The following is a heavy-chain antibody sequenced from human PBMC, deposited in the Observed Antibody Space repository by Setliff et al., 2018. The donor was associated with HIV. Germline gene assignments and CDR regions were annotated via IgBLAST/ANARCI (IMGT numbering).Heavy chain of an antibody. V-gene: IGHV1-18*01. CDR3: ARVRRGKAIITTGGMDV. CDR2: ISAYNVNT. Sequence: ASVKVSCKASGYSFTSYGVSWVRQAPGQGLEWMGWISAYNVNTNYAQKLQGRVTMTTDTSTSTAYMELRSLRSDDTAVYYCARVRRGKAIITTGGMDVWGQGTTVTVSS. J-gene: IGHJ6*02. D-gene: IGHD3-10*01. CDR1: GYSFTSYG.